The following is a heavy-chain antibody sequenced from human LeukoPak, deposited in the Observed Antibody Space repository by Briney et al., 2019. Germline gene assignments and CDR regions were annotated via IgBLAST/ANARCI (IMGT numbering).Heavy chain of an antibody. V-gene: IGHV1-18*01. CDR2: ISAYNGNT. D-gene: IGHD3-10*01. CDR1: GYTLTELS. CDR3: ATSSGTYLDY. Sequence: GASVKVSCKVSGYTLTELSMHWVRQAPGKGLEWMGWISAYNGNTNYAQKLQGRVTMTTETSTSTAYMELRSLRSDDTAVYFCATSSGTYLDYWGQGTLVTVSS. J-gene: IGHJ4*02.